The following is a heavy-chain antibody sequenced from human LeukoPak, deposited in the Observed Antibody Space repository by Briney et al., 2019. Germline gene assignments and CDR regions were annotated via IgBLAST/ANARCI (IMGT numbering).Heavy chain of an antibody. D-gene: IGHD7-27*01. CDR2: IYYSGST. J-gene: IGHJ4*02. CDR1: GGSISSGGYY. V-gene: IGHV4-61*08. Sequence: SETLSLTCTVSGGSISSGGYYWSWIRQHPGTGLEWIGYIYYSGSTNYNPSLKSRVTISVDTSKNQFSLKLSSVTAADTAVYYCARTTPNWGIFDYWGQGTLVTVSS. CDR3: ARTTPNWGIFDY.